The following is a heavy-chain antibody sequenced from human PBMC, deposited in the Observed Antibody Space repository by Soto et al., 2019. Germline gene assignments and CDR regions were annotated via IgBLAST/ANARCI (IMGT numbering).Heavy chain of an antibody. J-gene: IGHJ4*02. Sequence: SETLSLTCTVSGDSISSNYWTWLRQPPGEGLEWIGYVFYTGITNYNPSLKSRVTISVDTSMNHFSLKLNSVTAADSAMYYCARMYSSSPTPFFDHWGQGTLVTVSS. D-gene: IGHD6-6*01. V-gene: IGHV4-59*01. CDR1: GDSISSNY. CDR3: ARMYSSSPTPFFDH. CDR2: VFYTGIT.